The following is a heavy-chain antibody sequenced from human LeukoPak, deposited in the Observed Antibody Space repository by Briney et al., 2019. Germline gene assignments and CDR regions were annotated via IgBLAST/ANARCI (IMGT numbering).Heavy chain of an antibody. CDR1: GFTFSSYW. CDR3: AKGVSSWCYFDY. Sequence: PGESLRLSCAASGFTFSSYWMHWVRQALGKGLVWVSRINPDGSGTTYADSVQGRFTISRDNAKNTLYLQMNSLRAEDTAVYYCAKGVSSWCYFDYWGQGTLVTVSS. V-gene: IGHV3-74*01. CDR2: INPDGSGT. J-gene: IGHJ4*02. D-gene: IGHD6-13*01.